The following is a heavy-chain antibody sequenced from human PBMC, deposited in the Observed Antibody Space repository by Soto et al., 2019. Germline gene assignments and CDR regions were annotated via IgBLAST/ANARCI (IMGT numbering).Heavy chain of an antibody. D-gene: IGHD4-17*01. CDR2: INWDSSEK. V-gene: IGHV3-43*01. Sequence: GGSLRLSCAASGFNFGDNTIHWVRQAPGKGLEWVSLINWDSSEKYYADSVRGRFTISGDNSKNFVYLQVNSLRPEDTALYYCAKDTSWTIDYWGQGTPVTVSS. CDR1: GFNFGDNT. CDR3: AKDTSWTIDY. J-gene: IGHJ4*02.